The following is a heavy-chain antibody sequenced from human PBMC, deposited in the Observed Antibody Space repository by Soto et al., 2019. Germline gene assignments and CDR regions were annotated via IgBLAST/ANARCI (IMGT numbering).Heavy chain of an antibody. Sequence: GASVKVSCKASGYTFTSYVISWVRQAPGQGLEWMGWISAYNGNTNYAQKLQGRVTMTTDTSTSTAYMELRSLRSDDTAVYYCARVVTIFGVVIIFHYMDVWGKGTTVTVSS. V-gene: IGHV1-18*01. CDR1: GYTFTSYV. J-gene: IGHJ6*03. CDR2: ISAYNGNT. D-gene: IGHD3-3*01. CDR3: ARVVTIFGVVIIFHYMDV.